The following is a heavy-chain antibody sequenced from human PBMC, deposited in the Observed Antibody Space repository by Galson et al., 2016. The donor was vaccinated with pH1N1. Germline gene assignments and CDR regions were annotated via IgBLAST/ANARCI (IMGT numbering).Heavy chain of an antibody. D-gene: IGHD7-27*01. Sequence: SLRLSCAASGFSFSSDAMHWVRQAPGKGLEYVSTISNNGGSTYYADSVKGRFTISRDNSKNTLYLQMSSLRAEDTAVYYCVRELGNWGYFDYWGQGTLVTVSS. V-gene: IGHV3-64D*09. J-gene: IGHJ4*02. CDR2: ISNNGGST. CDR1: GFSFSSDA. CDR3: VRELGNWGYFDY.